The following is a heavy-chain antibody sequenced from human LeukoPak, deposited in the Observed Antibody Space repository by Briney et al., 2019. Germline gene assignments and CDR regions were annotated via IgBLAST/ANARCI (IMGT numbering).Heavy chain of an antibody. Sequence: GGSLRLSCVASGFTFSSYSMNWVRQAPGKGLEWVSYISSSSSTIYYADSVKGRFTISRDNAKNSLYLQMNSLRAEDTAVYYCARMIGVVIIQAFDIWGQGTMVTVSS. CDR3: ARMIGVVIIQAFDI. V-gene: IGHV3-48*01. D-gene: IGHD3-3*01. J-gene: IGHJ3*02. CDR2: ISSSSSTI. CDR1: GFTFSSYS.